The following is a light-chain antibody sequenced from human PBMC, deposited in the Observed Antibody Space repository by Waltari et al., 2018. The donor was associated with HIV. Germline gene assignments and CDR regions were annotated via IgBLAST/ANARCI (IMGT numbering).Light chain of an antibody. CDR2: DNK. J-gene: IGLJ3*02. Sequence: QSVLTQPPSVSAAPGQKVTISCSETSSKIGNLYVSLSQQLPGTAPKLLMYDNKTRPSGIPDRFSGSKSGTTATLGITGLQTGDEADYYCGRWDSSLSGHWVFGGGTKLTVL. V-gene: IGLV1-51*01. CDR3: GRWDSSLSGHWV. CDR1: SSKIGNLY.